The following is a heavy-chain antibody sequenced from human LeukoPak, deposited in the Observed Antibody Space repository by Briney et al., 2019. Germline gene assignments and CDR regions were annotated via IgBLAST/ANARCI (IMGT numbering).Heavy chain of an antibody. J-gene: IGHJ4*02. CDR1: DTSINTYY. Sequence: PSETLSLTCTVSDTSINTYYWSWIRQPPGKGLEWIGEINHSGSTNYNPSLKSRVTISVDTSKNQFSLKLSSVTAADTAVYYCARALYDYVWGSYRRPSYYFDYWGQGTLVTVSS. CDR3: ARALYDYVWGSYRRPSYYFDY. D-gene: IGHD3-16*02. CDR2: INHSGST. V-gene: IGHV4-34*01.